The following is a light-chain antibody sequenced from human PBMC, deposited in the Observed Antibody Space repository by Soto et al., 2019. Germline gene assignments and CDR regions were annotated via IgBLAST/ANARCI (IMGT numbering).Light chain of an antibody. Sequence: QSALTQPRSVSGSPGQSVTISCTGTSSDVGGYNYVSWYQQHPGKAPKLMIYDVSKRPSGVPDRFSGSKSGNTASLTISGLQAEDEADYYCCLYAGSYTPGFGGGTQLNVL. CDR3: CLYAGSYTPG. J-gene: IGLJ3*02. V-gene: IGLV2-11*01. CDR1: SSDVGGYNY. CDR2: DVS.